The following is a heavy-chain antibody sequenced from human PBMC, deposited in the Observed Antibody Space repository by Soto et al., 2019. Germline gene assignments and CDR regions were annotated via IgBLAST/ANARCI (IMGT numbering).Heavy chain of an antibody. Sequence: SETLSLTCTVSSGSVSSGSYYWTWIRQAPGKGLEWIGSIDYSGNTNYNPSLKSAVIISVETSKNQFSLRLTPVTAADTAVYYCARETRPAYRGIGDFDVWGQGTMVTVSS. CDR3: ARETRPAYRGIGDFDV. J-gene: IGHJ3*01. CDR1: SGSVSSGSYY. V-gene: IGHV4-61*01. D-gene: IGHD2-21*01. CDR2: IDYSGNT.